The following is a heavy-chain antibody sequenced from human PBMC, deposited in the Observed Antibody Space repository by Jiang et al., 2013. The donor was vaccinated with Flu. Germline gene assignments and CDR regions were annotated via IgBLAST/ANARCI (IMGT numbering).Heavy chain of an antibody. J-gene: IGHJ2*01. CDR1: GGSISHYH. D-gene: IGHD2-21*01. CDR3: SRMIAAATPWYFDL. V-gene: IGHV4-59*01. Sequence: PGLVKPSETLSLTCTVSGGSISHYHWSWVRQSPGKGLEWIGYIYYRGSTNYSPSLKSRVTISVDTSKNQFSLKVTSVTAADTAMYYCSRMIAAATPWYFDLWGRGTLVTVSS. CDR2: IYYRGST.